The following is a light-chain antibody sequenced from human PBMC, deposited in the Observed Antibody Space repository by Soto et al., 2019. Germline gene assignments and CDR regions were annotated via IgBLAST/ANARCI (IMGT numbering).Light chain of an antibody. V-gene: IGLV2-14*01. CDR2: EVS. CDR1: SSDVGGYNY. CDR3: SLYTSSSTRV. Sequence: QSALTQPASVSGSPGQSITISCTGTSSDVGGYNYVSWYQQHPGKAPKLMLYEVSNRPKGVSNRFSGSKSGNTASLTISGRQAEDEAGYYSSLYTSSSTRVFGGGTKLTVL. J-gene: IGLJ3*02.